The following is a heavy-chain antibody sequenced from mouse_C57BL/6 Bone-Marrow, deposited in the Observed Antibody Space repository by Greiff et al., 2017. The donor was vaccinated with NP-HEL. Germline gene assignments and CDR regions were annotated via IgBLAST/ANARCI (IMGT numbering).Heavy chain of an antibody. CDR3: ASQLGDGSSYVDWYFDV. J-gene: IGHJ1*03. CDR1: GFNIKDYY. D-gene: IGHD1-1*01. V-gene: IGHV14-2*01. CDR2: IDPEDGET. Sequence: EVQLQQSGAELVKPGASVKLSCTASGFNIKDYYMHWVKQRTEQGLEWIGRIDPEDGETKYAPKFQGKATITADTSSNTAYLQLSSLTSEDTAVYYCASQLGDGSSYVDWYFDVWGTGTTVTVSS.